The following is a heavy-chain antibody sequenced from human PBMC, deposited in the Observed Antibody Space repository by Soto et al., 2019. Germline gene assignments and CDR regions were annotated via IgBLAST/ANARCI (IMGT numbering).Heavy chain of an antibody. Sequence: ASVKVSCKASGGTFSSYAISWLRRPPGQGLGWMGGIIPIFGTANYAQKFQGRVTITADKSTSTAYMELSSLRSEDTAVYYCARCDNYDILTGYYNPGIFDYWGQGTLVTVSS. CDR2: IIPIFGTA. D-gene: IGHD3-9*01. V-gene: IGHV1-69*06. CDR1: GGTFSSYA. J-gene: IGHJ4*02. CDR3: ARCDNYDILTGYYNPGIFDY.